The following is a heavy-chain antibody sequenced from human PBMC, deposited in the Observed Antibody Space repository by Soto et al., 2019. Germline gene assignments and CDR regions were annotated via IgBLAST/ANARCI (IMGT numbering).Heavy chain of an antibody. CDR2: IVVGSGNT. CDR3: AAVPIAAAIPGY. D-gene: IGHD6-13*01. Sequence: SVKVSCKASGFTFTSSAMQWVRQARGQRLEWIGWIVVGSGNTNYAQKFQERVTITRDMSTSTAYMELSSLRSEDTAVYYCAAVPIAAAIPGYWGQGTLVTVSS. V-gene: IGHV1-58*02. CDR1: GFTFTSSA. J-gene: IGHJ4*02.